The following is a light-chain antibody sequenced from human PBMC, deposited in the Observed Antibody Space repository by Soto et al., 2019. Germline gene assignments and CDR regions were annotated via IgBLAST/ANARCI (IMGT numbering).Light chain of an antibody. CDR1: QTVYSNY. J-gene: IGKJ1*01. Sequence: EIVLTHPPGTLSLSPGERATLSCSAIQTVYSNYLAWYQQKPGQAPRLLIYAASTRATGIPDRFSGSGSGTDFTLTISRLEPEDFAVYYCQEYGTSPPWTFGQGTKVDIK. CDR3: QEYGTSPPWT. V-gene: IGKV3-20*01. CDR2: AAS.